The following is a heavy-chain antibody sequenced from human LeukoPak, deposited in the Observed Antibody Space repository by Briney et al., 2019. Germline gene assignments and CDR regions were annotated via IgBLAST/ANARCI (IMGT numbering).Heavy chain of an antibody. CDR2: INPNSGGT. Sequence: ASVKVSCKASGYTFTGYYMHWVRQAPGQGLEWMGWINPNSGGTNYARKFQGRVTMTRDTSISTAYMELSSLKSEDTALYYCARGASRSFDYWGQGTLVSVFS. D-gene: IGHD6-6*01. CDR1: GYTFTGYY. V-gene: IGHV1-2*02. J-gene: IGHJ4*02. CDR3: ARGASRSFDY.